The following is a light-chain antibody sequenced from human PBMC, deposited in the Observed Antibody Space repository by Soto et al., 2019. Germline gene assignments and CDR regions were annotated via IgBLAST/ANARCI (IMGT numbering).Light chain of an antibody. V-gene: IGKV3-11*01. CDR1: QDVGSW. CDR3: QQRSNWPWT. J-gene: IGKJ1*01. CDR2: EAS. Sequence: DIQLTQSPATLSLSLGERATLSCRASQDVGSWLAWYQQKPGQAPRLLMSEASNRANGIPARFSGSGSGTDFTLTISSLEPEDFAVYYCQQRSNWPWTFGQGTKVEIK.